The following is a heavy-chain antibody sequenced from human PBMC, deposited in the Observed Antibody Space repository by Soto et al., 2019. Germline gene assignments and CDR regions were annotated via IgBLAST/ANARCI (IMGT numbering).Heavy chain of an antibody. J-gene: IGHJ5*02. V-gene: IGHV6-1*01. Sequence: SQTLSLTCAISGDSVSSNTASWNWIRQFPSRGLEWLGRTYFRSKWYNDYAVSVKSRIIINPDTSNNQFSLQLNSVTPEDTAVYFCAKGDNLGPKTGYAFDPWGQGIMVTVSS. CDR3: AKGDNLGPKTGYAFDP. CDR2: TYFRSKWYN. D-gene: IGHD5-12*01. CDR1: GDSVSSNTAS.